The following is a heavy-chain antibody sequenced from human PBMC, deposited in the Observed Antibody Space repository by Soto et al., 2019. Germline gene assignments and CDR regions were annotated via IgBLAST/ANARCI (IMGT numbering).Heavy chain of an antibody. CDR2: IYSGGST. CDR1: GFTVSSNY. V-gene: IGHV3-53*04. CDR3: ARGGPLSGYFGYFVY. D-gene: IGHD3-3*01. Sequence: EVQLVESGGGLVQPGGSLRLSCAASGFTVSSNYMSWVRQATGKGLAWVSVIYSGGSTYYADSVKGRFTISRHNSKNTLYLQMNSLRAENTAVYYSARGGPLSGYFGYFVYWGQGTLVIVSS. J-gene: IGHJ4*02.